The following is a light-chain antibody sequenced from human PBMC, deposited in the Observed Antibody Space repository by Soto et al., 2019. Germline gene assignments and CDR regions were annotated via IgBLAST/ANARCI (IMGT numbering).Light chain of an antibody. CDR1: SSDVGGYNY. V-gene: IGLV2-14*01. J-gene: IGLJ1*01. CDR3: SSYTSRSTFV. Sequence: QSVLTQPASVSRSPGQSITIPRTGSSSDVGGYNYVSWYQQHPGKAPKLMIYDVSNRPSGVSNRFSGSKSGNTASLTISGLQAEDEAVFYCSSYTSRSTFVFRSGTKVTVL. CDR2: DVS.